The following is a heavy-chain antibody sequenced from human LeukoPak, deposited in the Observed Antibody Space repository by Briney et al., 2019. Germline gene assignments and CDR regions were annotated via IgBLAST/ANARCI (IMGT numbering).Heavy chain of an antibody. CDR1: GFTFDDYA. CDR2: ISGDGATT. D-gene: IGHD6-19*01. CDR3: ATKVAGTSHFSY. Sequence: GGSLRLSCAASGFTFDDYAMHWVRQAPGKGLEWVSLISGDGATTYYADSVKGRFTISRDNAKNSLYLQMNSLRAEDTAVYYCATKVAGTSHFSYWGQGTLVTVSS. J-gene: IGHJ4*02. V-gene: IGHV3-43*02.